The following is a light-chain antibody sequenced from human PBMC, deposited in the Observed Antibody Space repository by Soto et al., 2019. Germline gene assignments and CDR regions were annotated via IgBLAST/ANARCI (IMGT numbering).Light chain of an antibody. V-gene: IGKV3D-15*01. J-gene: IGKJ5*01. CDR3: QQYNNWPPIT. Sequence: EIVMTQSPATLSVSPGERATLSCRASQSVSSNFAWYQQKPGQAPRLLIYDASSRATGIPDRFSGSGSGTDFTLTISRLEPEDFAVYYCQQYNNWPPITFGQGTRLEIK. CDR2: DAS. CDR1: QSVSSN.